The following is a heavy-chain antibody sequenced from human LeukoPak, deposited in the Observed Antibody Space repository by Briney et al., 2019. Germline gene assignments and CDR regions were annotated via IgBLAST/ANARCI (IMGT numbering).Heavy chain of an antibody. CDR1: GFTFSDYY. J-gene: IGHJ2*01. CDR3: ARAVRGLVASDL. D-gene: IGHD2-21*01. Sequence: GGSLRLSCAASGFTFSDYYMSWIRQAPGKGLEWVSYISSSSSYTNYADSVKGRFTIFRDNAKNSLYLQMNSLRAEDTAVYYCARAVRGLVASDLWGRGTLVTVSS. CDR2: ISSSSSYT. V-gene: IGHV3-11*06.